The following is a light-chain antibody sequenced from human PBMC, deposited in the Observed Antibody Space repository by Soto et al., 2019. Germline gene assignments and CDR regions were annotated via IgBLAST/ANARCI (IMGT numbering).Light chain of an antibody. CDR2: DTS. Sequence: EIVLTQSQAILSLSPGERATLSCRASQSGVRFLVWYQQKPGQAPSLLLYDTSKRATGISERFSSSGSGTAFTLTITSLESHDVADYYYQQRGEWHRACGGGTKVEMK. V-gene: IGKV3-11*01. CDR3: QQRGEWHRA. J-gene: IGKJ4*01. CDR1: QSGVRF.